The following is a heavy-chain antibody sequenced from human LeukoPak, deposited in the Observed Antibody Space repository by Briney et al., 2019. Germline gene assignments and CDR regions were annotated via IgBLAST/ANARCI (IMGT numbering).Heavy chain of an antibody. CDR3: ARIVDYGGNSGPDFEYNWFGP. Sequence: GESLKISCKGSGYSFTSYWIGWVRQMPGKGLEWMGIIYPGDSDTRYSPSFQGQVTISADKSISTAYLQWSSLKASDTAMYYCARIVDYGGNSGPDFEYNWFGPWGQGTLVTVSS. J-gene: IGHJ5*02. V-gene: IGHV5-51*01. D-gene: IGHD4-23*01. CDR2: IYPGDSDT. CDR1: GYSFTSYW.